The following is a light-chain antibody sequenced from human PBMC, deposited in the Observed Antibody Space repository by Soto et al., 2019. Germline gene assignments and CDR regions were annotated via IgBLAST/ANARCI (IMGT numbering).Light chain of an antibody. Sequence: DIVLTQSPGTLSLSPGERATLSCRASQTISSAHLAWYQQKPGQAPRLLIFGASSRATGIPDRFSGSGSGTDFTLSISRLEPEDFAVYYCQHYDGAPVTFGGGTKVEIK. CDR3: QHYDGAPVT. CDR2: GAS. CDR1: QTISSAH. V-gene: IGKV3-20*01. J-gene: IGKJ4*01.